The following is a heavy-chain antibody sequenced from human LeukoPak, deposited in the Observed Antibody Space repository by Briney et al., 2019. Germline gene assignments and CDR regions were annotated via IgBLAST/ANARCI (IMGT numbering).Heavy chain of an antibody. CDR1: GGSIRSYY. CDR3: ARRSYSSGWDYYYYAMDV. CDR2: IYYSGTT. V-gene: IGHV4-39*01. D-gene: IGHD6-19*01. Sequence: PSETLSLTCTVSGGSIRSYYWSWIRQPPGKGLGWIGTIYYSGTTYYNPSLKSRVTISVDTSKNQFSLKLSSVTAADTAVYYCARRSYSSGWDYYYYAMDVWGQGTTVTVSS. J-gene: IGHJ6*02.